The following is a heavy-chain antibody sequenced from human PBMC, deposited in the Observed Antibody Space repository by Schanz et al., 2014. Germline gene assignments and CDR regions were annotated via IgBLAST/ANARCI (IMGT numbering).Heavy chain of an antibody. D-gene: IGHD1-7*01. V-gene: IGHV3-23*01. CDR1: GFSFSIFA. J-gene: IGHJ4*02. CDR3: AMGGYQLHH. CDR2: ISGSGGDT. Sequence: EVQLLESGGRLVQPGGSLRLSCAASGFSFSIFAMTWVRQAPGQGLEWVSTISGSGGDTYPADSVKGRFTISRDNAENTLYLQMNSLRVEDTAVYYCAMGGYQLHHWGQGTLVTVSS.